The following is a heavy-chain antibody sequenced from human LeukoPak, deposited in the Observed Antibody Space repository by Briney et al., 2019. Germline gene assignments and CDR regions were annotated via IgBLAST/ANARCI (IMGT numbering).Heavy chain of an antibody. CDR1: GGTFSSYA. J-gene: IGHJ6*03. CDR2: IIPIFGTA. CDR3: ARTVWGDVLRFLEWLPTMYYYYYMDV. Sequence: SVKVSCKASGGTFSSYAISWVRQAPGQGLEWMGGIIPIFGTANYAQKFQGRVTITADKSTSTAYMELSSLRSEDTAVYYCARTVWGDVLRFLEWLPTMYYYYYMDVWGKGTTVTVSS. V-gene: IGHV1-69*06. D-gene: IGHD3-3*01.